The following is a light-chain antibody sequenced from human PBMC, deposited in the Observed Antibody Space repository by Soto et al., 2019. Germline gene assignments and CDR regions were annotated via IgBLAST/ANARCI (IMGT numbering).Light chain of an antibody. CDR2: GPS. Sequence: EIVLTQSPGTLSLSAGERATLSCRASQSISSSYLAWYQQKPGQAPRLLIYGPSSRATGIPDRFSGSGSGTDFTLTINRLEPEDFAVYYCQQYDSSPRTFGQGTKVDI. V-gene: IGKV3-20*01. CDR3: QQYDSSPRT. J-gene: IGKJ1*01. CDR1: QSISSSY.